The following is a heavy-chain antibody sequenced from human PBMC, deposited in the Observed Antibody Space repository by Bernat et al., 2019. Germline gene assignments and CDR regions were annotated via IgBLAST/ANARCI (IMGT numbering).Heavy chain of an antibody. V-gene: IGHV3-30-3*01. CDR2: ISYDGSNK. CDR1: GFTFSSYA. D-gene: IGHD2-15*01. CDR3: ARVGGDIVVVVAASGSFDY. J-gene: IGHJ4*02. Sequence: QVQLVESGGGVVQPGRSLRLSCAASGFTFSSYAMHWVRQAPGKGLERVAVISYDGSNKYYADSVKGRFTISRDNSKNTLYLQMNSLRAEDTAVYYCARVGGDIVVVVAASGSFDYWGQGTLVTVSS.